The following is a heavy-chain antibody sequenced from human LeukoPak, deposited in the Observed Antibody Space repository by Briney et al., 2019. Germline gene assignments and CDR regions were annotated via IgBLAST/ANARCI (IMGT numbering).Heavy chain of an antibody. CDR1: GGSISSSSYY. Sequence: SETLSLTCTVSGGSISSSSYYWGWIRQPPGKGLEWIGSIYYSGSTYYNPSLKSRVTISVDTSKNQFSLKLSSVTAADTAVYYCARLRIVGATTIDHWGQGTLVTVSS. CDR3: ARLRIVGATTIDH. V-gene: IGHV4-39*01. D-gene: IGHD1-26*01. J-gene: IGHJ4*02. CDR2: IYYSGST.